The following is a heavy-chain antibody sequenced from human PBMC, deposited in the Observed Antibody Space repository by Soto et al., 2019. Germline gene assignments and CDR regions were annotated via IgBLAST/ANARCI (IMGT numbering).Heavy chain of an antibody. D-gene: IGHD3-22*01. CDR3: TTDSYSTIIIVRFEY. CDR1: CFTFSNAW. CDR2: IKSKTDGGTT. Sequence: AGSLRLSCSSSCFTFSNAWINLVLQPPVKLLEWVCRIKSKTDGGTTDYAEPVKGRFAISRDDSNNMVYLQMNSLKIEDTAVYYCTTDSYSTIIIVRFEYWGHGTLVTVSS. V-gene: IGHV3-15*07. J-gene: IGHJ4*01.